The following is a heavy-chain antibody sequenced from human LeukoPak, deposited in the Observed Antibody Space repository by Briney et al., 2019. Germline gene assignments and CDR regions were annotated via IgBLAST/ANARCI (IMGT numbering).Heavy chain of an antibody. D-gene: IGHD2-8*01. V-gene: IGHV1-69*04. CDR3: ARDSPSGLMVYPFDY. Sequence: ASVKVSCKASGGTFSSYTISWVRQAPGQGLEWMGRIIPILGIANYAQKFQGRVTITADKSTSTAYMELSSLRSEDTAVYYCARDSPSGLMVYPFDYWGQGTLVTVSS. CDR1: GGTFSSYT. J-gene: IGHJ4*02. CDR2: IIPILGIA.